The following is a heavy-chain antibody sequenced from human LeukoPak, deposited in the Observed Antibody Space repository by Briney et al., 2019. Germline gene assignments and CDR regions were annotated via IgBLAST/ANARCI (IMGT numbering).Heavy chain of an antibody. CDR3: ARLTYSNNWYFRRGLDNWFDP. CDR2: INHSGSA. J-gene: IGHJ5*02. D-gene: IGHD6-13*01. CDR1: GGSFSRYY. Sequence: SETLSLTCAVYGGSFSRYYWTWIHQPPGKGLEWIGEINHSGSANYNPSLKSRVTISVDASKSQFSLRLSSVTAADTAVYYCARLTYSNNWYFRRGLDNWFDPWGQGTLVTVSS. V-gene: IGHV4-34*01.